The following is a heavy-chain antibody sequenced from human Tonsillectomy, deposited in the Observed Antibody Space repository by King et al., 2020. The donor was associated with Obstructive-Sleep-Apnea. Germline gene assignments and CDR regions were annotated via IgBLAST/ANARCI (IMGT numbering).Heavy chain of an antibody. J-gene: IGHJ4*02. CDR1: GYTFTGYY. D-gene: IGHD6-13*01. V-gene: IGHV1-2*04. Sequence: QLVQSGAEVKKPGASVKVSCKASGYTFTGYYMHWVRQAPGQGLEWMGWINPNSGGTNYAQKFQGWVTMTRDTSISTAYMELSRLRSEDTAVYYCARGPATKGSGSWYYFDYWGQGTLVTVSS. CDR2: INPNSGGT. CDR3: ARGPATKGSGSWYYFDY.